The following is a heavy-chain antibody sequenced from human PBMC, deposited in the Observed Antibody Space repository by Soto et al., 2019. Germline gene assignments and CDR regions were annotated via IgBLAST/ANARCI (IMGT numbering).Heavy chain of an antibody. CDR2: ISSSSSYI. J-gene: IGHJ4*02. CDR3: ARGPYYYDSSGYYYDPDFDY. CDR1: GFTFSSYS. V-gene: IGHV3-21*01. Sequence: GGSLRLSCAASGFTFSSYSMNWVRQAPGKGLEWVSSISSSSSYIYYADSVKGRFTISRDNAKNSLYLQMNSLRAEDTAVYYCARGPYYYDSSGYYYDPDFDYVGQGTLVTVSS. D-gene: IGHD3-22*01.